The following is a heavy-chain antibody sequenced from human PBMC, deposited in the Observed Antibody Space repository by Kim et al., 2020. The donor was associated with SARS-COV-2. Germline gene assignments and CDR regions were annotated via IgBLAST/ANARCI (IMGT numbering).Heavy chain of an antibody. CDR2: ISYDGSNK. CDR3: AARYSYGYAFDY. D-gene: IGHD5-18*01. Sequence: GGSLRLSCAASGFTFSSYGMHWVRQAPGKGLEWVAVISYDGSNKYYADSVKGRFTISRDNSKNTLYLQMNSLRAEDTAVYYCAARYSYGYAFDYWGQGTLVTVSS. CDR1: GFTFSSYG. J-gene: IGHJ4*02. V-gene: IGHV3-30*03.